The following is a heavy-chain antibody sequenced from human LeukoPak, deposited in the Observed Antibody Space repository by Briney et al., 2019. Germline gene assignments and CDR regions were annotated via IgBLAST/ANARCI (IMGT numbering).Heavy chain of an antibody. J-gene: IGHJ3*02. CDR1: GYTLTELS. CDR3: ARARRVLATVPHAFDI. V-gene: IGHV1-24*01. CDR2: FDPEDGET. Sequence: GASVKVSCKVSGYTLTELSMHWVRQAPGEGLEWMGGFDPEDGETIYAQKFQGRVTMTEDTSTDTAYMELSSLRSEDTAVYYCARARRVLATVPHAFDIWGQGTMVTVSS. D-gene: IGHD5-12*01.